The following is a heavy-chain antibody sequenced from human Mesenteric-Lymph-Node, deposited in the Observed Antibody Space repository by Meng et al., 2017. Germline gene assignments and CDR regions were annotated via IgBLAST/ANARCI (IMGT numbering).Heavy chain of an antibody. D-gene: IGHD1-26*01. CDR3: ARGSGLAVAATFDY. V-gene: IGHV3-21*01. CDR1: GLTFSSYS. Sequence: EVQLVESGGGLGKPGGCLRFFCAASGLTFSSYSRHWVRQAPGKGLEWVSSISSSGTYIYYADSVKGRFTISRDNAKNSLYLQMNSLRAEDTAVYYCARGSGLAVAATFDYWGQGTLVTVSS. J-gene: IGHJ4*02. CDR2: ISSSGTYI.